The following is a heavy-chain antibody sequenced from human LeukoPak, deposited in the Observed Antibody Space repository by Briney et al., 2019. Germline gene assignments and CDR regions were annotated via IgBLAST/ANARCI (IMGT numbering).Heavy chain of an antibody. Sequence: ASVTVSCKASGYSFSSYGITWVRQAPGQGLEWMGWISAYNGNTKYAQKFQGRVTMTTDTSTSTAYMELRSLRSDDTAVYYCARDVTVADTWGQGTLVTVSS. J-gene: IGHJ4*02. D-gene: IGHD6-19*01. CDR1: GYSFSSYG. V-gene: IGHV1-18*01. CDR3: ARDVTVADT. CDR2: ISAYNGNT.